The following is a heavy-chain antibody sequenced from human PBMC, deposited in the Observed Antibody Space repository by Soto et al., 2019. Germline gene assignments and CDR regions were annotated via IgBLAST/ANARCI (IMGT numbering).Heavy chain of an antibody. CDR1: GGSFSGYY. V-gene: IGHV4-34*01. CDR3: ARKRRRNYYASSGYYLDAFDI. D-gene: IGHD3-22*01. Sequence: SETLSLTCAVYGGSFSGYYWSWIRQPPGKGLEWIGEINHSGSTNYNPSLKSRVTISVDTSKNQFSLKLSSVTAADTAVYYCARKRRRNYYASSGYYLDAFDIWGQGTMVTVSS. CDR2: INHSGST. J-gene: IGHJ3*02.